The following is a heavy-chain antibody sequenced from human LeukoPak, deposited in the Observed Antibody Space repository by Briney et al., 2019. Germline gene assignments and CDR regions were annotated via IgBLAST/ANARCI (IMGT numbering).Heavy chain of an antibody. CDR2: IHADGGRT. D-gene: IGHD1-26*01. CDR1: GFAFAGYA. J-gene: IGHJ6*02. CDR3: STWAFYHGLDV. Sequence: GGSLRLSCAASGFAFAGYAMHWVRQLPGKGLECVAHIHADGGRTFYADSVKGRFTVSRDNGKNSLFLQMDSLTSDDTALYYCSTWAFYHGLDVWGQGATVIVSS. V-gene: IGHV3-43*02.